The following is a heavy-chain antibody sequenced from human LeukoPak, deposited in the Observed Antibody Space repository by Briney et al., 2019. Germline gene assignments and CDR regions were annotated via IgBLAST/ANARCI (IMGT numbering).Heavy chain of an antibody. Sequence: SGTLSLTCAVSGGSISSSNWWSWVRQPPGKGLEWIGEIYHSGSTNYNPSLKSRVTISVDTSKNQFSLKLSSVTAADTAVYYCARDSGIAAAGSGFDYWGQGTLVTVSS. CDR3: ARDSGIAAAGSGFDY. V-gene: IGHV4-4*02. CDR1: GGSISSSNW. J-gene: IGHJ4*02. CDR2: IYHSGST. D-gene: IGHD6-13*01.